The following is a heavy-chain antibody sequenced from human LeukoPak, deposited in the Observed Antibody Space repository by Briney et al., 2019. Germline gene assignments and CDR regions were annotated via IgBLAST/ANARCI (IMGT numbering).Heavy chain of an antibody. V-gene: IGHV3-30-3*01. CDR1: GFTFSSYA. Sequence: GGSLRLSCAASGFTFSSYAMHWVRQAPGKGLEWVAGTSYDGNNKYYGDSVKGRFTISRDNSKNTLYLQMNSLRAEDTAVYYCARDFSVLRTATTGYWGQGTLVTVSS. CDR2: TSYDGNNK. J-gene: IGHJ4*02. D-gene: IGHD1-26*01. CDR3: ARDFSVLRTATTGY.